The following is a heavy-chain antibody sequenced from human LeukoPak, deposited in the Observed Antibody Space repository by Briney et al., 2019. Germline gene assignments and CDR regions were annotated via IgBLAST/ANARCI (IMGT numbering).Heavy chain of an antibody. CDR1: GYTFTNYG. D-gene: IGHD4-17*01. V-gene: IGHV1-18*01. CDR2: ISANNGVT. Sequence: VASVKVSCKASGYTFTNYGISWVRQAPGQGLEWMGWISANNGVTNYAQKLQGRATMTTDTSTNTGYMELGSLRSDDTAVYYCARAPSYGDYGGDHWGQGTLLTVSS. J-gene: IGHJ4*02. CDR3: ARAPSYGDYGGDH.